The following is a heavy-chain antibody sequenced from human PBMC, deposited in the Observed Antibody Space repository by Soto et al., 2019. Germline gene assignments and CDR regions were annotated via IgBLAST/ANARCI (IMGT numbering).Heavy chain of an antibody. V-gene: IGHV3-21*01. D-gene: IGHD6-19*01. CDR3: ASEQWAGGMDV. J-gene: IGHJ6*02. CDR2: ISSSSSYI. CDR1: GVTFSFYT. Sequence: PGGSLRLSCVASGVTFSFYTMDWVRQAPGKGLEWVSSISSSSSYIYYADSVKGRFTISRDSAKNSLYLQMNSLRAEDTAVYYCASEQWAGGMDVWGQGTTVTVSS.